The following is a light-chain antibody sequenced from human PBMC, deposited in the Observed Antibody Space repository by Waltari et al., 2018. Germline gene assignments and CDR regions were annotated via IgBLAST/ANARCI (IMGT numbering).Light chain of an antibody. CDR1: LSISTY. CDR2: AAS. J-gene: IGKJ5*01. V-gene: IGKV1-39*01. CDR3: QQSFSVPLT. Sequence: DIQMTQSPFSLSASVGDRVTITCRASLSISTYLNWYQQKPGEAPKLLLYAASTLYRGVPSRFSGSGSGTDFTLTISSLQPEDFATYYCQQSFSVPLTFGQGTRLEIK.